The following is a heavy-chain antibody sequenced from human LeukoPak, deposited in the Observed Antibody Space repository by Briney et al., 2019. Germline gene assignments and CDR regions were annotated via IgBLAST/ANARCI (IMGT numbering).Heavy chain of an antibody. CDR3: ARDQGGWGIVGAFDY. CDR1: GYSISSGYY. CDR2: IYHSGST. Sequence: SETLSLTCTVSGYSISSGYYWGWIRQPPGQGLEWIGSIYHSGSTYYNPSLKSRVTISVDTSKNQFSLKLSSVTAADTAVYYCARDQGGWGIVGAFDYWGQGTLVTVSS. V-gene: IGHV4-38-2*02. D-gene: IGHD1-26*01. J-gene: IGHJ4*02.